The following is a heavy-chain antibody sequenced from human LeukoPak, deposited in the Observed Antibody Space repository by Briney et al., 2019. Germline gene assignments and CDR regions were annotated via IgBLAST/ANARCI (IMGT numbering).Heavy chain of an antibody. CDR2: ISSSSSYI. CDR3: ARANKIAVAGTQGNGVSVDY. Sequence: GGSLRLSCAASGFTFSSYSMNWVRQAPGKGLEWVSSISSSSSYIYYADSVKGRFTISRDNAKNSLYLQMNSLRSDDTAVYYCARANKIAVAGTQGNGVSVDYWGQGTLVTVSS. V-gene: IGHV3-21*04. CDR1: GFTFSSYS. J-gene: IGHJ4*02. D-gene: IGHD6-19*01.